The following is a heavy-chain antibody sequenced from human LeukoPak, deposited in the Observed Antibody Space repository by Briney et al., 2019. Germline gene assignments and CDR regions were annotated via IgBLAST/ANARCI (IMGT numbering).Heavy chain of an antibody. D-gene: IGHD3-16*01. Sequence: PGGSLRLSCVVSGFTFSSNWMSWVRQAPGKGLEWVGNIKEDGSVKYYVDSVKGRFTISRDNAKNSLYLQMNSLRAEDTAAYYCASQSFGRFDPWGQGTRVTVSS. CDR2: IKEDGSVK. V-gene: IGHV3-7*02. CDR3: ASQSFGRFDP. J-gene: IGHJ5*02. CDR1: GFTFSSNW.